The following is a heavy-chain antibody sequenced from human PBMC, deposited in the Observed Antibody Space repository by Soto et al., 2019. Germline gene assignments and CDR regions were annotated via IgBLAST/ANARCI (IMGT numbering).Heavy chain of an antibody. CDR2: IYHSGST. CDR1: GGSISSSNW. D-gene: IGHD6-6*01. CDR3: AVGGASSSSEDYYYGMDV. J-gene: IGHJ6*02. V-gene: IGHV4-4*02. Sequence: SETLSLTCAVSGGSISSSNWWSWVRQPPGKGLEWIGEIYHSGSTNYNPSLKSRVTISVDKSKNQFSLKLSSVTAADTAVYYCAVGGASSSSEDYYYGMDVWGQGTTVTVSS.